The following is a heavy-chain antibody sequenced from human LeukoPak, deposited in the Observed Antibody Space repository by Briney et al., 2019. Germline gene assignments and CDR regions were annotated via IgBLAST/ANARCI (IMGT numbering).Heavy chain of an antibody. CDR2: IHYSGRA. CDR1: GFTFSSYS. V-gene: IGHV4-59*01. CDR3: VRFGVNYDMDV. J-gene: IGHJ6*02. D-gene: IGHD3-16*01. Sequence: GSLRLSCAASGFTFSSYSMNWVRQAPGKGLEWIGQIHYSGRADYNPSLKSRTTMSVDTSRNQISLKLSSVTAADTAIYYCVRFGVNYDMDVWGQGTTVTVFS.